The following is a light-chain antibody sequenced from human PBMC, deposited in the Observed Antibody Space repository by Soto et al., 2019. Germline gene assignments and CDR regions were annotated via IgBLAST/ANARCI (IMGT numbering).Light chain of an antibody. J-gene: IGKJ1*01. Sequence: EFVLTQSPGTLSLSPGERATLSCRASQSLTNSFIAWYQQRPGQAPRLLIYDTSSRASGIPDRFSGSGSGTDFTLTIRRLETEDFAVFYCQQYGSSPPTFGQGTKVEIK. CDR1: QSLTNSF. V-gene: IGKV3-20*01. CDR3: QQYGSSPPT. CDR2: DTS.